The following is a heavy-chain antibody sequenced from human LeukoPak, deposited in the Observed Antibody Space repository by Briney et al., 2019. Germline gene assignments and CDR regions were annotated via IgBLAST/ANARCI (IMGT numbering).Heavy chain of an antibody. CDR3: ARLVGATHLDY. J-gene: IGHJ4*02. Sequence: TGGSLRLSCAASGFTFSSNWMSWVCQAPGKGLEWVANIKQDGSEKYYVDSVKGRFTISRDNAKNLVFLQMSSLRAEDTAVYYCARLVGATHLDYWGQGTLVTVSS. D-gene: IGHD1-26*01. CDR1: GFTFSSNW. CDR2: IKQDGSEK. V-gene: IGHV3-7*05.